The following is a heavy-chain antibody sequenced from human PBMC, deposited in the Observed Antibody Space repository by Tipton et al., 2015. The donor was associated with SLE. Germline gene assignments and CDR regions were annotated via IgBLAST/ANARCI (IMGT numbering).Heavy chain of an antibody. D-gene: IGHD2/OR15-2a*01. J-gene: IGHJ3*01. CDR3: AKAQGVIVPNDAFDF. CDR2: ISGSGDST. Sequence: SLRLSYTASGFTFNNYAMNWVRQAPGKGLEWVSGISGSGDSTYSGDSVKGRFTISRDNSKKTLYLQMNSLRVEDTAIYYCAKAQGVIVPNDAFDFGGQGTMVTVSS. V-gene: IGHV3-23*01. CDR1: GFTFNNYA.